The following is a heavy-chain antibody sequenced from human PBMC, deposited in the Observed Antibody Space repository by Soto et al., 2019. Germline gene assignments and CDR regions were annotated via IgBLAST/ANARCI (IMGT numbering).Heavy chain of an antibody. CDR2: INPNSGGT. J-gene: IGHJ5*02. Sequence: ASVKVSCKASGYTFTGYYMHWVRQAPGQGLEWMGWINPNSGGTNYAQKFQGWVTMTRDTSISTAYMELSRLRSDDTAVYYCARGATPFSEWLSSWFDPWGQGTLVTVSS. V-gene: IGHV1-2*04. D-gene: IGHD3-3*01. CDR1: GYTFTGYY. CDR3: ARGATPFSEWLSSWFDP.